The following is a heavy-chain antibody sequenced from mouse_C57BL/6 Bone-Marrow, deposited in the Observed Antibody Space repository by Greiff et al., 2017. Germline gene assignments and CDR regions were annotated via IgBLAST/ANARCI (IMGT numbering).Heavy chain of an antibody. Sequence: QVQLQQPGAELVRPGSSVKLSCKASGYTFTSYWMDWVKQRPGQGLEWIGNIYPSDSETNYNQKFKDKATLTVDKPSSTAYMRLSSLTSEDSAVYYCARSIGDYWGQGTTLTVSS. V-gene: IGHV1-61*01. CDR1: GYTFTSYW. CDR2: IYPSDSET. J-gene: IGHJ2*01. CDR3: ARSIGDY. D-gene: IGHD2-14*01.